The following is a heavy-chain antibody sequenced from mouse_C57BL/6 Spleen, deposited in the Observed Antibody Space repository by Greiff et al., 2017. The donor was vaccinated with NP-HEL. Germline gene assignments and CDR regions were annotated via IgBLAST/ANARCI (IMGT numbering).Heavy chain of an antibody. CDR3: ARSLAYYSNYDYAMDY. D-gene: IGHD2-5*01. CDR2: INPNNGGT. CDR1: GYTFTDYN. V-gene: IGHV1-18*01. J-gene: IGHJ4*01. Sequence: VQLQQSGPELVKPGASVKIPCKASGYTFTDYNMDWVKQSHGKSLEWIGDINPNNGGTIYNQKFKGKATLTVDKSSSTAYMELRSLTSEDTAVYYCARSLAYYSNYDYAMDYWGQGTSVTVSS.